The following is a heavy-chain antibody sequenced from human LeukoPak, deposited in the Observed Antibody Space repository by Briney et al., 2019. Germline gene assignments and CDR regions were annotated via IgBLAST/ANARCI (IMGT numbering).Heavy chain of an antibody. J-gene: IGHJ4*02. D-gene: IGHD2-2*01. V-gene: IGHV3-74*01. CDR2: ICTDETTI. CDR3: VRGVPVTPGIDY. CDR1: GFTFSTYC. Sequence: GGSLRLSCAASGFTFSTYCMHWVRHPPGKGLVWVSQICTDETTIRNADSVKGRFTISRDNAKNTLYLQMSSLRVEDTAVYYCVRGVPVTPGIDYWGQGTLVTVSS.